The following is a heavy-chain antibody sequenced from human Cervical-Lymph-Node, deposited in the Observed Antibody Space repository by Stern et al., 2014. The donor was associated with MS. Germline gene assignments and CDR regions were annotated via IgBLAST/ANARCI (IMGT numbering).Heavy chain of an antibody. Sequence: EVQLVESGAEVKEPGESLKISCKGSGYSFTPFWIGWVRQIPGKGLEWMGIICPDDSDTRYSPSFQGQVNISVDKSTDTAYLQWSSLKASDTATYYCARPLGSGWTAGWYYWGQGTRVTVSS. J-gene: IGHJ4*02. CDR2: ICPDDSDT. CDR1: GYSFTPFW. CDR3: ARPLGSGWTAGWYY. V-gene: IGHV5-51*03. D-gene: IGHD6-19*01.